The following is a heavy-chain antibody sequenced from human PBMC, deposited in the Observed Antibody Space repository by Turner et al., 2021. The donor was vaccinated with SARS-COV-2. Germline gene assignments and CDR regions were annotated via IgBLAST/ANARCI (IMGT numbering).Heavy chain of an antibody. CDR1: SGSISSSAYY. Sequence: QLQLQESGPGLVKPSETLSLTCTVSSGSISSSAYYWGWIRQPPGKGLEWIGSFFYSGSTYYSPSLKSRITISVDTSKNQFSLNLGSVTAADTAVYYCARQVAILGRWLAPFDSWGQGTLVTVSS. D-gene: IGHD6-19*01. J-gene: IGHJ4*02. CDR3: ARQVAILGRWLAPFDS. V-gene: IGHV4-39*01. CDR2: FFYSGST.